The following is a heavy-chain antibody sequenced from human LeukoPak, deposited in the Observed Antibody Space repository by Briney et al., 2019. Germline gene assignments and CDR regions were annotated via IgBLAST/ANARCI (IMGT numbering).Heavy chain of an antibody. CDR1: GGSINSYY. D-gene: IGHD3-10*01. CDR2: IYTTGTT. CDR3: GRQGYTASYYFVDY. V-gene: IGHV4-4*07. Sequence: PSVTLSLTCSVSGGSINSYYWGWVPQPAGKGVEGIGRIYTTGTTNDSPFLKSRLSMSLDTSKNQFSLTSTSVTAEDTAVYYCGRQGYTASYYFVDYWSPGTLVTVSS. J-gene: IGHJ4*02.